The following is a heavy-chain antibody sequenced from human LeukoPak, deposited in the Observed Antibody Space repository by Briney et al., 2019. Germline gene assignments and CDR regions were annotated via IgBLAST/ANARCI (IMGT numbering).Heavy chain of an antibody. CDR2: TYYSGST. CDR3: ARDRFDDSSGYYYHYYYYMDV. CDR1: GGTISSSSYY. V-gene: IGHV4-39*07. Sequence: SETLSLTCTVSGGTISSSSYYWGWIRQPPGKGLEWIGSTYYSGSTYYNPSLKSRVTISVDTSKNQFSLKLSSVTAADTAVYYCARDRFDDSSGYYYHYYYYMDVWGKGTTVTVSS. J-gene: IGHJ6*03. D-gene: IGHD3-22*01.